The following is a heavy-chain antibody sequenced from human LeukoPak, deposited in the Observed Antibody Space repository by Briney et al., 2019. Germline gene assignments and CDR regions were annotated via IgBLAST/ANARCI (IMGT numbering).Heavy chain of an antibody. J-gene: IGHJ4*02. CDR2: INPSGGST. Sequence: ASVKVSCKASGYTFTSYYMHWVRQAPGQGLEWMGIINPSGGSTSYAQKFQGRVTFTADESTSTAYMELSSLRPEDTAVYYCARDLVGSAISYSSGAWDYWGQGTLVTVSS. CDR3: ARDLVGSAISYSSGAWDY. D-gene: IGHD3-10*01. V-gene: IGHV1-46*01. CDR1: GYTFTSYY.